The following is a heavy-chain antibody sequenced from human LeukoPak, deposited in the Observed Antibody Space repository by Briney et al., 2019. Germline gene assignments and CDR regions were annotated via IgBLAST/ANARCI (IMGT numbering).Heavy chain of an antibody. V-gene: IGHV3-7*01. D-gene: IGHD6-19*01. CDR2: IQPDGSET. CDR1: GFRLSRYC. CDR3: VRWGVEAGMDY. J-gene: IGHJ4*02. Sequence: PGGSLTLFCEAAGFRLSRYCMGGARELRGEAREWLANIQPDGSETRYVDSVKGRFTICRYNAKRSMFHQMNSLRAEGTVVYCCVRWGVEAGMDYWGQGTLVTGSS.